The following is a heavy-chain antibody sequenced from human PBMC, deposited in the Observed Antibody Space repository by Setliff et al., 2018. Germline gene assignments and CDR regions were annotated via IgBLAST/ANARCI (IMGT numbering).Heavy chain of an antibody. D-gene: IGHD3-3*01. CDR3: ARQAIFGSDAFDI. CDR2: IYHSGST. V-gene: IGHV4-39*01. CDR1: GGSISSGSYY. J-gene: IGHJ3*02. Sequence: SETLSLTCTVSGGSISSGSYYWGWIRQPPGKGLEWIGSIYHSGSTYYNPSLKSRVTISVDTSKKQFSLKLSSVTAADTAVYYCARQAIFGSDAFDIWGQGTMVTVSS.